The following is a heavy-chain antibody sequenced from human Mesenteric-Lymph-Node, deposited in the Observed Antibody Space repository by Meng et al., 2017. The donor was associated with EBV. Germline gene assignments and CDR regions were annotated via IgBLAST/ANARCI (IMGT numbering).Heavy chain of an antibody. CDR3: ATGLYGDYALAN. J-gene: IGHJ4*02. D-gene: IGHD4-17*01. Sequence: QVQLEEPGPGVVKPSETLSLTCTVSGGSASVGTYYWSWSRQPPGKGLEWIWYNYYSGSTNYNPYLKSRVTISVDTSKNQFYLKLSSVTAADTAVYYCATGLYGDYALANWGQGTLVTVSS. CDR2: NYYSGST. CDR1: GGSASVGTYY. V-gene: IGHV4-61*01.